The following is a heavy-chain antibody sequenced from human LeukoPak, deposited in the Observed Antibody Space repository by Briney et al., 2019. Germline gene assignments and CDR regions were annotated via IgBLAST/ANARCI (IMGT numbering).Heavy chain of an antibody. CDR3: ARVRSSSGAFDI. CDR2: IGATVTTI. D-gene: IGHD6-13*01. CDR1: GFTYSSYS. J-gene: IGHJ3*02. V-gene: IGHV3-48*04. Sequence: GGSLRLSCTVSGFTYSSYSMNWVRQAPGKGLEWISYIGATVTTIYYAASVKGRVTISRDNAKNSLYLQMNSLRAEDTAVYYCARVRSSSGAFDIWGQGTMVTVSS.